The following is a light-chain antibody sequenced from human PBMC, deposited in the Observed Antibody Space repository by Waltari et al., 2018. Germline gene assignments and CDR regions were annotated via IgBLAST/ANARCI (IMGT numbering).Light chain of an antibody. CDR3: ASYTSSDSFVV. CDR1: SSDIGDYNF. J-gene: IGLJ2*01. Sequence: QSALTQPASVSGSPGQSSTISCTGTSSDIGDYNFVSGYQQHPGEAPKLVIYDVTKRPSGISNRFSGSKSGNTASLTISGLQAEDEANYVCASYTSSDSFVVFGGGTKLTVL. V-gene: IGLV2-14*03. CDR2: DVT.